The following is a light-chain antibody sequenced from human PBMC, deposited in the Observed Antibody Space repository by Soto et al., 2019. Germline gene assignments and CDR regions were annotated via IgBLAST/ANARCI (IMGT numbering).Light chain of an antibody. CDR2: DAS. J-gene: IGKJ1*01. CDR1: QSVSSY. CDR3: QQRSHWPPWT. V-gene: IGKV3-11*01. Sequence: EIVLTQSPATLSLSPGERATLSCRASQSVSSYLAWYQQKPGQAPRLLIYDASNRATGIPARFSGSGSGTDFTLTISSLEPEDFAVYYCQQRSHWPPWTFGHGTKVDIK.